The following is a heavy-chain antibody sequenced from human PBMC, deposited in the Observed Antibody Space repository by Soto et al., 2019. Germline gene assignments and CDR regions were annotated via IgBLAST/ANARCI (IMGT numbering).Heavy chain of an antibody. CDR3: AKDVGGHYCTPTSCLYFFHS. V-gene: IGHV3-23*01. D-gene: IGHD2-2*01. CDR1: GFSFNNYA. J-gene: IGHJ4*02. Sequence: EVQLLESGGGLVQPGGSLRLSCAASGFSFNNYAMNWVRQAPGQGLEWVSTISDSGSTYYADSVKGRFPISRDNSKNPLYLQMKSLRAEDTAVYFCAKDVGGHYCTPTSCLYFFHSWGRGTLVTVSS. CDR2: ISDSGST.